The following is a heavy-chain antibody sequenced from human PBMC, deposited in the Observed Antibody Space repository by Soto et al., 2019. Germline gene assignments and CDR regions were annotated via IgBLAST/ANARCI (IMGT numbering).Heavy chain of an antibody. CDR3: ARDIDYYDSSGYQDY. D-gene: IGHD3-22*01. J-gene: IGHJ4*02. V-gene: IGHV3-48*03. Sequence: AGSLRLSCAASGFSFSRYEMNWVRQAPGKGLEWVSYINTRGNIMHYADSVRGRFTVSRDNAENSLYLQMNSLRAEDTGVYYCARDIDYYDSSGYQDYWGQGTPVTVSS. CDR1: GFSFSRYE. CDR2: INTRGNIM.